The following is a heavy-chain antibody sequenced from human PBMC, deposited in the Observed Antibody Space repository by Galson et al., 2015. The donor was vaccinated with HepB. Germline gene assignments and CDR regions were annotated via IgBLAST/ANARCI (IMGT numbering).Heavy chain of an antibody. CDR1: GFTFSSYA. J-gene: IGHJ6*02. D-gene: IGHD5-12*01. V-gene: IGHV3-23*01. CDR2: ISGSGGNT. CDR3: ARDKAGEKWLRFSLYYYYGMDV. Sequence: SLRLSCAASGFTFSSYAMTWVRQAPGRGLEWVSAISGSGGNTYYADSVKGRFTISRDNSKNTLYLQMNSLRSEDTAVYYCARDKAGEKWLRFSLYYYYGMDVWGQGTTVTVSS.